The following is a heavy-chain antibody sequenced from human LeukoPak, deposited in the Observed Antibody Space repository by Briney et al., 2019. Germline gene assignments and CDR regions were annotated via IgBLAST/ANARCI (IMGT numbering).Heavy chain of an antibody. V-gene: IGHV4-34*01. Sequence: PSETLSLTCAVYGGSFSGYYWSWIRQPPGKGLEWIGEINHSGSTNYNPSLKSRVTISVDTSKNQFSLKLSSVTAVDTAVYYCARDYGTSSYGMDVWGQGTTVTVSS. D-gene: IGHD3-16*01. J-gene: IGHJ6*02. CDR2: INHSGST. CDR1: GGSFSGYY. CDR3: ARDYGTSSYGMDV.